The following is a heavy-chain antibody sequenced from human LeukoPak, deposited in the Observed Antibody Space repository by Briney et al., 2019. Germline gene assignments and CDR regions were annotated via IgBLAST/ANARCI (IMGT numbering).Heavy chain of an antibody. D-gene: IGHD5-24*01. CDR1: GFTFSSYG. J-gene: IGHJ4*02. CDR3: AKDHVEMADELFDY. CDR2: IWYDGSNK. V-gene: IGHV3-33*06. Sequence: GRSLRLSCAASGFTFSSYGMHWVRQAPGKGLEWVAVIWYDGSNKYYADSVKGRFTISRDNSKNTLYLQMNSLRAEDTAVYYCAKDHVEMADELFDYWGQGTLVPVSS.